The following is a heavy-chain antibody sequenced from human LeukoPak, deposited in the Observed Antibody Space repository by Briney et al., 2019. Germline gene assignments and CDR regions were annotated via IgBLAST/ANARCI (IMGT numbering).Heavy chain of an antibody. D-gene: IGHD4-23*01. CDR1: GGSIGSYY. J-gene: IGHJ3*02. CDR2: IYYSGST. CDR3: ARGGAFGGNDAFDI. Sequence: KTSETLSLTCTVSGGSIGSYYWSWIRQPPGKGLEWTGYIYYSGSTNYNPSLKSRVTISVDTSKNQFSLKLSSVTAADTALYYCARGGAFGGNDAFDIWGQGTMVTVSS. V-gene: IGHV4-59*01.